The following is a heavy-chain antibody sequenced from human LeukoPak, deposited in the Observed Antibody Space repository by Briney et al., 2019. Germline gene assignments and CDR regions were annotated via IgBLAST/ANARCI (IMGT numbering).Heavy chain of an antibody. D-gene: IGHD5-18*01. Sequence: PSETLSLTCTVSGGSISSYYWSWIRQPPGKGLEWIGYIYYSGSTNYNPSLKSRVTISVDTSKNQFSLKLSSVTAADTAVYYCARGRIPSYYFDYWGQGTLVTVSS. V-gene: IGHV4-59*01. J-gene: IGHJ4*02. CDR1: GGSISSYY. CDR3: ARGRIPSYYFDY. CDR2: IYYSGST.